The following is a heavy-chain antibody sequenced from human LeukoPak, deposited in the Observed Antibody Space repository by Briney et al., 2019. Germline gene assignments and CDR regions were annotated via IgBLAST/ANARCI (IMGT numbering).Heavy chain of an antibody. D-gene: IGHD4-17*01. J-gene: IGHJ6*03. CDR3: ARGKRDDYGALRYYYYSSMDV. CDR1: GGSFSGYY. V-gene: IGHV4-34*01. Sequence: SETLSLTCAVYGGSFSGYYWSWIRQPPGKGLEWIGEINHSGSTNYNPSLKSRVTISVDTSKNQFSLKLSSVTAADTAVYYCARGKRDDYGALRYYYYSSMDVWGKGTTVTVSS. CDR2: INHSGST.